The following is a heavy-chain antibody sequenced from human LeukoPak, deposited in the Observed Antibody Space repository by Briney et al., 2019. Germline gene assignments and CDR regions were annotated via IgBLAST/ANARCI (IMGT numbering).Heavy chain of an antibody. V-gene: IGHV4-59*01. CDR3: ATLNIESSSGWFFRS. Sequence: PSETLSLTCHVSGGYITTYYWSWIRQPPGKGLERIGYAYYSGSNDYNPSLRSRVTMSADASRNQFSLTLSSVTAADTAVYYCATLNIESSSGWFFRSWGQGTLVSVSS. J-gene: IGHJ5*02. D-gene: IGHD6-19*01. CDR2: AYYSGSN. CDR1: GGYITTYY.